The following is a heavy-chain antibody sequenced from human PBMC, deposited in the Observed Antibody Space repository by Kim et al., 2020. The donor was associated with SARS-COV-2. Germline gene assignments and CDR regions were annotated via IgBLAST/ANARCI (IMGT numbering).Heavy chain of an antibody. J-gene: IGHJ4*02. D-gene: IGHD3-22*01. CDR3: VKEAAFTTIVVDYYFDF. V-gene: IGHV3-30*02. Sequence: MEGRFSISRDNSKNTLYLQMNSLRSEDTALYYCVKEAAFTTIVVDYYFDFWGQGTLVTVSS.